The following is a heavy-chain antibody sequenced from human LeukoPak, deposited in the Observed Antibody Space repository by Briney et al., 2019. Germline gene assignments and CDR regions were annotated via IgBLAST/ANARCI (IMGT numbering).Heavy chain of an antibody. D-gene: IGHD3-16*01. Sequence: SVKISCKASGGTFSSYAISWVRQAPGQGLEWMGGIIPIFGTANYAQKFQGKVTITADKSTSTAYMELSSLRSEDTAVYYCARDRGEAVANYYGMDVWGKGTTVTVSS. CDR2: IIPIFGTA. J-gene: IGHJ6*04. CDR3: ARDRGEAVANYYGMDV. CDR1: GGTFSSYA. V-gene: IGHV1-69*06.